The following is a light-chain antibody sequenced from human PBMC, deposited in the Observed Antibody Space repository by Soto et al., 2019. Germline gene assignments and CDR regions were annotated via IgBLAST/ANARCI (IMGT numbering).Light chain of an antibody. J-gene: IGKJ3*01. CDR1: QGGSNY. CDR3: LQYFTYPFT. Sequence: AIRMTQSPSSFSASTGVRVTITCRARQGGSNYLAWYQQRPGKAPNLLIYAAPTLQTGVASTFSGSGSGTAFTRTISCLQSDDFATYYCLQYFTYPFTFGPGTKVDI. CDR2: AAP. V-gene: IGKV1-8*01.